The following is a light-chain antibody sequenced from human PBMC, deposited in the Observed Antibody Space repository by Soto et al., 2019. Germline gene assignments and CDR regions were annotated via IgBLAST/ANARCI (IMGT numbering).Light chain of an antibody. CDR3: QQSYSALT. V-gene: IGKV1-39*01. Sequence: DIQMTQSPSSLSASVGDRVTITCRASQSISSYLNWYQQKPGKAPKLLIYAASSLQSGVPSRFSGSGYGTDFTLTISSLQPEDSATYYCQQSYSALTFGGGTKVDI. J-gene: IGKJ4*01. CDR2: AAS. CDR1: QSISSY.